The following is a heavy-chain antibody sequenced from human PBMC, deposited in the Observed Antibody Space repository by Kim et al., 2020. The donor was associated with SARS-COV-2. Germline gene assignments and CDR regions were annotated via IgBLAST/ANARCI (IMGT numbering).Heavy chain of an antibody. CDR3: ARKGRDSYYYGAGSYYLTRFDY. Sequence: SETLSLTCAVYGGSFSGFYCSGLRKRTGTGREWMGESNQSVSTNSNPSLKSQVTISVDTTQNQFSLKLSAVTAADTAVYYCARKGRDSYYYGAGSYYLTRFDYWGPGPLVTVSS. J-gene: IGHJ4*02. V-gene: IGHV4-34*01. CDR2: SNQSVST. CDR1: GGSFSGFY. D-gene: IGHD3-10*01.